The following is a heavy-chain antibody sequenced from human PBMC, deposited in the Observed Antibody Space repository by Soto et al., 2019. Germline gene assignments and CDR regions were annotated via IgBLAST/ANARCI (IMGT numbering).Heavy chain of an antibody. V-gene: IGHV3-23*01. J-gene: IGHJ4*02. CDR2: ISNSFSEGNT. D-gene: IGHD1-26*01. CDR1: GFTFSNYA. CDR3: AKVFPPEGANYFDL. Sequence: PGGSLRLSCAASGFTFSNYAMNWVRQAPGKGLEWVSAISNSFSEGNTHYAAPVKGRFTISRDDDKNTVFLEMNSLRAEGTAVYYCAKVFPPEGANYFDLWGQGTLFAVSS.